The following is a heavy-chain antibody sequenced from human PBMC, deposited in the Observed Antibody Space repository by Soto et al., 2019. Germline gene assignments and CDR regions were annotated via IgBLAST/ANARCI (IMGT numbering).Heavy chain of an antibody. CDR2: IFSSGTT. CDR1: GDSISSGNKY. CDR3: ARVPSPFDYYYAMDV. Sequence: PSETLSLTCTVSGDSISSGNKYWSWIRQAPGKGLEWIGYIFSSGTTYYNPSLKSRLTMSLDTSQNQFSLGLASVTDADSAVYYCARVPSPFDYYYAMDVWGQGTTVTAP. D-gene: IGHD3-16*01. V-gene: IGHV4-30-4*01. J-gene: IGHJ6*02.